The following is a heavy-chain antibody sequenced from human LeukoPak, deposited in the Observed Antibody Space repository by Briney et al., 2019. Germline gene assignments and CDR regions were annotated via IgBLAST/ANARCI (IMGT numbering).Heavy chain of an antibody. Sequence: GGSLRLSCAASGFTFSSYAMHWVRQAPGKGLEWVAVISYDGSNKYYADSVKGRFTISRDNSKNTLYLQMNSLRAEDTAVYYCARDRSGNHPPWGQGTLVTVSS. CDR3: ARDRSGNHPP. CDR1: GFTFSSYA. CDR2: ISYDGSNK. D-gene: IGHD6-25*01. J-gene: IGHJ5*02. V-gene: IGHV3-30-3*01.